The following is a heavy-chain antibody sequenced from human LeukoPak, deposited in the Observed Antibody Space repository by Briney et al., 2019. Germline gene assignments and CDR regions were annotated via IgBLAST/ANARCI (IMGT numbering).Heavy chain of an antibody. J-gene: IGHJ4*02. CDR2: VSVYGGTT. D-gene: IGHD3-10*01. CDR1: GFTFSSYA. CDR3: AKELHGSGNYAFDY. Sequence: SGGSLRPSCAASGFTFSSYAMSWGRQAPGKGLEWVSTVSVYGGTTYYSDSVKGRFTIYTDNSKTTLYLQMNSLRPEDAAVYFCAKELHGSGNYAFDYWGQGTLVTVSP. V-gene: IGHV3-23*01.